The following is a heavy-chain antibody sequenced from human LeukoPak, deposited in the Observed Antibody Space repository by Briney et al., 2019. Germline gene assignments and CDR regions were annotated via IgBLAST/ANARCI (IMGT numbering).Heavy chain of an antibody. V-gene: IGHV5-51*01. D-gene: IGHD2-2*01. CDR1: IYSFTSYW. Sequence: GESLKISCKGYIYSFTSYWIGWVRQMPGKGLEWMGIINPGDSDTRYSPSFQGQVTISTDKSISTAYLQWSSLKASDTAMYYCARRQGCSSTSCPPDYWGQGTLVTVSP. CDR3: ARRQGCSSTSCPPDY. CDR2: INPGDSDT. J-gene: IGHJ4*02.